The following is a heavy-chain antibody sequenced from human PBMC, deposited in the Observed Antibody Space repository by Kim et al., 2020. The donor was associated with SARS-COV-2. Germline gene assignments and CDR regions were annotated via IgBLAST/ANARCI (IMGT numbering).Heavy chain of an antibody. CDR1: GGSISSYY. V-gene: IGHV4-59*01. CDR3: ARPWGVMGWFDP. J-gene: IGHJ5*02. CDR2: IYYSGST. Sequence: SETLSLTCTVSGGSISSYYWSWIRQPPGKGLEWIGYIYYSGSTNYNPSLKSRVTISVDTSKNQFSLKLSSVTAADTAVYYCARPWGVMGWFDPWGQGTLVTVSS. D-gene: IGHD3-16*01.